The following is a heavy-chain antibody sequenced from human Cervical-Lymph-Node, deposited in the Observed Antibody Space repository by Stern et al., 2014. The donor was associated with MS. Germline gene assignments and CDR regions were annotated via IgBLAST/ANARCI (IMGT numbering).Heavy chain of an antibody. CDR1: GFPFNDYA. CDR3: VKPLVSGDYAFEH. CDR2: TWHDGRKS. D-gene: IGHD4-17*01. J-gene: IGHJ1*01. Sequence: QVQLVESGGGVVQPGTSLTLSCEASGFPFNDYAMHWVRQAPGKVLEWVAVTWHDGRKSYYLDSVKGRFRISRDNFKNVLFLQMDSLRAEDTAIYYCVKPLVSGDYAFEHWGQGTPVNVSS. V-gene: IGHV3-33*08.